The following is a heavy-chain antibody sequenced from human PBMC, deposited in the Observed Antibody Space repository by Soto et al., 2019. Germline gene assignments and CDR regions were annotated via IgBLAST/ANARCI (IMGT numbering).Heavy chain of an antibody. CDR1: GGTFSSYT. CDR3: AIAGITRTTGMDG. D-gene: IGHD1-7*01. CDR2: IIPILGIA. Sequence: SVKVSCKASGGTFSSYTISWVRQAPGQGLEWMGRIIPILGIANYAQKFQGRVTITADKSTSTAYMELSSLRSEDTAVYYCAIAGITRTTGMDGWGKGTTVTVSS. J-gene: IGHJ6*04. V-gene: IGHV1-69*02.